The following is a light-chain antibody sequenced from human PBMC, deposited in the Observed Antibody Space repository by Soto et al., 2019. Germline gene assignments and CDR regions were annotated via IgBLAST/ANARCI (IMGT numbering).Light chain of an antibody. CDR3: QTWGTGIHVV. J-gene: IGLJ2*01. V-gene: IGLV4-69*02. CDR1: SGHSIYA. CDR2: LNSDGSH. Sequence: QPVLTQSPSASASLGASVKLTCTLSSGHSIYAIAWHQQQPEKGPRYLMKLNSDGSHSKGDGIPDRFSGSSSGAERYLTISSLQSEDEADYYCQTWGTGIHVVFGGGTNLTVL.